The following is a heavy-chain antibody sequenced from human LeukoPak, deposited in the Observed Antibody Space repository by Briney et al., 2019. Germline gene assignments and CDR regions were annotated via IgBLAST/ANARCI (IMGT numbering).Heavy chain of an antibody. CDR3: AKIPFSSWYRYGFDY. Sequence: GGCLRLSCAASGFTFSSYAMSWVRQAPGKGLEGVSSISGGGTSTYFADSVTGRFTISRDNSRNTLYLQMNSLRAEDTAVYYCAKIPFSSWYRYGFDYWGQGTLVTVSS. J-gene: IGHJ4*02. V-gene: IGHV3-23*01. CDR2: ISGGGTST. CDR1: GFTFSSYA. D-gene: IGHD6-13*01.